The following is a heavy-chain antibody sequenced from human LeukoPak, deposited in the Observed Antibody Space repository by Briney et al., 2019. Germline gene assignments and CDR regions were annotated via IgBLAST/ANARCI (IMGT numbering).Heavy chain of an antibody. CDR1: GFSRRTRGVG. J-gene: IGHJ4*02. CDR3: AHSSYGITMVRDTRTGAYYFDY. V-gene: IGHV2-5*02. CDR2: NSWDDNK. Sequence: SGPTLVKPTQTLTLTCTFSGFSRRTRGVGVGWIRQPPGKALEWLSLNSWDDNKRYSPSLKSRLTITKDTSKNQVVLTMTNMDPVDTATYYCAHSSYGITMVRDTRTGAYYFDYWGQGTLVTVSS. D-gene: IGHD3-10*01.